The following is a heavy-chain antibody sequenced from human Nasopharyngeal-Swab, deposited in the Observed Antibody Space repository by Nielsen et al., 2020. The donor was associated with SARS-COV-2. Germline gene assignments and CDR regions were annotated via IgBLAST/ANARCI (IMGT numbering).Heavy chain of an antibody. Sequence: WIRQPPGKGLEWIGSIYYSGGTYYNPSLKSRVTISVDTSKNHFSLKLSSVTAADTAVYYYARRVARAPRHEGDYYYGMDVWGQGTTVTSP. J-gene: IGHJ6*02. V-gene: IGHV4-39*01. CDR3: ARRVARAPRHEGDYYYGMDV. CDR2: IYYSGGT. D-gene: IGHD3-16*01.